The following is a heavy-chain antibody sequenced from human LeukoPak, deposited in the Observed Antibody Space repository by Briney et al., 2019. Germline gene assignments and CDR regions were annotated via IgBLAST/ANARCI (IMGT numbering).Heavy chain of an antibody. CDR2: IYYSGTT. D-gene: IGHD6-13*01. J-gene: IGHJ4*02. CDR3: ARGVYTAAAQYGY. Sequence: SETLSLTCTVSGGSISNYYWSWIRQPPGKGLEWIGYIYYSGTTNYNPSLKSRVTISVDTSKNQFSLKLNSVTAADTAVYYCARGVYTAAAQYGYWGQGTLVTVSS. CDR1: GGSISNYY. V-gene: IGHV4-59*01.